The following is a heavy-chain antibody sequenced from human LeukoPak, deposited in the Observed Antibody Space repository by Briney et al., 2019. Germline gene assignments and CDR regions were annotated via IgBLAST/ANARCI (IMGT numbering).Heavy chain of an antibody. D-gene: IGHD3-10*01. J-gene: IGHJ4*02. CDR2: INSNGRST. CDR3: AKVIRVLLWFGGFDY. Sequence: PGRSLRLSCAASGFTFSSYAMHWVREAPGKGLEWVSAINSNGRSTNYADSVKGRFTISRDNAKNSLYLQMNSLRAEDTALYYCAKVIRVLLWFGGFDYWGQGTLVTVSS. CDR1: GFTFSSYA. V-gene: IGHV3-74*01.